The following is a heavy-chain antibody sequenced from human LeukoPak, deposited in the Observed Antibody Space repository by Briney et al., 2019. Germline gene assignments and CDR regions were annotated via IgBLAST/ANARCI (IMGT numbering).Heavy chain of an antibody. D-gene: IGHD1-1*01. J-gene: IGHJ4*02. CDR2: ISASGDNT. V-gene: IGHV3-23*01. CDR1: GFTFSSYA. Sequence: PGGSLRLSCAVSGFTFSSYAMTWVRQAPGKGLEWVSEISASGDNTYDADSVKGRFSISRDNSKNTLYLQINSLRVEDPAVYYCANRGLKTGTLYYWGQGTLVTVSS. CDR3: ANRGLKTGTLYY.